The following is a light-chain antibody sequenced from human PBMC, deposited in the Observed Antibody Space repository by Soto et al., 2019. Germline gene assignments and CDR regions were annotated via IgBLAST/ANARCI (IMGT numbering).Light chain of an antibody. CDR1: QSVSSSY. V-gene: IGKV3-20*01. Sequence: EIVLTQSPGTLSLSPGERATLSCRASQSVSSSYLAWYQQKPGQAPRFLIYGASSRATGIPDRFGGSGSGTDFTLTISRLEPEEFAVYYCQQYGSSPITFGQGTRLDIK. J-gene: IGKJ5*01. CDR3: QQYGSSPIT. CDR2: GAS.